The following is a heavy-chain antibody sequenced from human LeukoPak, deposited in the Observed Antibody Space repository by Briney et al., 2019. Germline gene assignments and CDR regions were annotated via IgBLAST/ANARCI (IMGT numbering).Heavy chain of an antibody. CDR2: IWYDGSNK. J-gene: IGHJ4*02. D-gene: IGHD2-21*02. Sequence: PGGSMRLSCAASGFTFSTHGMHWVRQTPGKGLEWVAVIWYDGSNKYYADSVKGRFTNSRDNSKNTLYLQMNSLGAEDTAVYYCAREDGDCLDYWGQGTLVTVSS. CDR3: AREDGDCLDY. CDR1: GFTFSTHG. V-gene: IGHV3-33*01.